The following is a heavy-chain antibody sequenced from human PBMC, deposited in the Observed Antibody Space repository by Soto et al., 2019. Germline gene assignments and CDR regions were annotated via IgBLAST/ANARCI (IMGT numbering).Heavy chain of an antibody. Sequence: QVQLVQSGAEVKGPGASVKVSCKASRYTFTAYFIHWVRQAPGQGLEWMGWMNSNNGDTFYAQKFQGRLTMTRDTSINTAYMELSRLRSDDTAVYYCARESYNWNYDYWGQGSRVTVSS. CDR3: ARESYNWNYDY. D-gene: IGHD1-20*01. CDR2: MNSNNGDT. J-gene: IGHJ4*02. V-gene: IGHV1-2*02. CDR1: RYTFTAYF.